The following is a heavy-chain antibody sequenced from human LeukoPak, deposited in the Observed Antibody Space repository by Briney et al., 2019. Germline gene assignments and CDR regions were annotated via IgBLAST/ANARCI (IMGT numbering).Heavy chain of an antibody. J-gene: IGHJ5*02. D-gene: IGHD3-9*01. CDR3: ARGGLFSTDNWFDP. CDR2: IYYIGST. Sequence: PSETLFLTCTVSDGSISNYYWNWIRQPPGRGLEWIGYIYYIGSTNYNPSLKSRVTISVDTSKNQFSLKLNSVTAADTAVYYCARGGLFSTDNWFDPWGQGTLVTVSS. CDR1: DGSISNYY. V-gene: IGHV4-59*01.